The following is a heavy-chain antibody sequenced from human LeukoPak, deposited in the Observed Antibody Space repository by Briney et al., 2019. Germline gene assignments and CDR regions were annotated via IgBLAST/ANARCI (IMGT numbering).Heavy chain of an antibody. CDR2: ISGSGGTT. V-gene: IGHV3-23*01. Sequence: PGGSLRLSCAASGFTFSDFYMTWIRQAPGKGLEWVSAISGSGGTTYYANSVKGRFTFSRDNSKNTLYLQMNSLRAEDTAIYYCARMIRDYGDSNWFDPWGQGTLVTVSS. CDR3: ARMIRDYGDSNWFDP. J-gene: IGHJ5*02. D-gene: IGHD4-17*01. CDR1: GFTFSDFY.